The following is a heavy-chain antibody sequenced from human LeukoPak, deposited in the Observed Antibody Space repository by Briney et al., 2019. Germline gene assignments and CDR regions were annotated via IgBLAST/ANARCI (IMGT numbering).Heavy chain of an antibody. CDR2: INWNGGGT. D-gene: IGHD3-10*01. CDR1: GFTFDDYG. Sequence: GGSLRLSCAASGFTFDDYGMSWVRQAPGKGLEWASGINWNGGGTGYADSVKGRFTISRDNAKNSLYWQMNSLRAEDTAVYYCARANMVRGVGSFFDRNWFDPWGQGTLVTVSS. J-gene: IGHJ5*02. V-gene: IGHV3-20*04. CDR3: ARANMVRGVGSFFDRNWFDP.